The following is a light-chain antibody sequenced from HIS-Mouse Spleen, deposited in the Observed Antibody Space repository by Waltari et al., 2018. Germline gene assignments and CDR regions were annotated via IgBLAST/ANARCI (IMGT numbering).Light chain of an antibody. CDR1: ALPKKY. V-gene: IGLV3-10*01. Sequence: SYELTQPPSVSVSPGQTARITCSGDALPKKYAYWSQQKSGQAPVLVIYEDSKRPSGSPGRFSGSSSGTIATLTISGAQVEAEADYYCYSTDSSGNHRVFGGGTKMTVL. CDR2: EDS. J-gene: IGLJ2*01. CDR3: YSTDSSGNHRV.